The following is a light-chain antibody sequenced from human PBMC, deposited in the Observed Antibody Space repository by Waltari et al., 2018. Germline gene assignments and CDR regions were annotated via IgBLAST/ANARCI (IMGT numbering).Light chain of an antibody. CDR3: MIWHRGVWV. CDR2: YKSVSDK. CDR1: SGVNVVSYN. V-gene: IGLV5-45*03. Sequence: QAVVTQPSSLSASPGASASLTCTLRSGVNVVSYNIYWYQQKAGRPPQFLLRYKSVSDKQLCSGVPSRFSGSKDASANVGILLISGLRSEDEADYYCMIWHRGVWVSGGGTQLTVL. J-gene: IGLJ3*02.